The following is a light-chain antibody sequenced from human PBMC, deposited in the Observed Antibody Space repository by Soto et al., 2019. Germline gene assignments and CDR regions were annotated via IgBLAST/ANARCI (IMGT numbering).Light chain of an antibody. J-gene: IGKJ5*01. CDR2: SAS. V-gene: IGKV1-12*01. Sequence: DIQMTQSPSSVSASVGDRVTITCRANQDVSIYLAWFQQKPGRAPNLLLYSASSLQTGVPSRFSGSGSGTDFILTISNLQPEDFAIYYCQQAYTLPFTFGQGTRVEMK. CDR1: QDVSIY. CDR3: QQAYTLPFT.